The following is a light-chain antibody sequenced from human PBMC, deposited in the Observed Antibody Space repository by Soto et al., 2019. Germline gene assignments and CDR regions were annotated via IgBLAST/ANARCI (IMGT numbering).Light chain of an antibody. CDR3: QQHNSYLFT. CDR2: AAS. V-gene: IGKV1-9*01. Sequence: DMHLTQSPSFLSASVGDRVTITCSASQGISSYLAWYQQKPGKAPKLLIYAASTLQSGVPSRFSGSGSGTDFTLTISCLQPEDFATYYCQQHNSYLFTFGPGTNVDSK. J-gene: IGKJ3*01. CDR1: QGISSY.